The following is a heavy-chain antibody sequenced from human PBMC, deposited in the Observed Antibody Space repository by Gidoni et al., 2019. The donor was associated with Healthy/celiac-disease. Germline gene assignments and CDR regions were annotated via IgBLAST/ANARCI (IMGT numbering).Heavy chain of an antibody. Sequence: EVQLVESGGGLVQTGGSLRLSGAASGFTFSSHARRWVRQSPGKGLEWVSAISCSGCSTYYADSVKGRFTISRDNSKNTLYLQMNSLRAEDTAVYYCAKDVGYCSSTSCRNYYYYMDVWGKGTTVTVSS. D-gene: IGHD2-2*01. J-gene: IGHJ6*03. V-gene: IGHV3-23*04. CDR2: ISCSGCST. CDR1: GFTFSSHA. CDR3: AKDVGYCSSTSCRNYYYYMDV.